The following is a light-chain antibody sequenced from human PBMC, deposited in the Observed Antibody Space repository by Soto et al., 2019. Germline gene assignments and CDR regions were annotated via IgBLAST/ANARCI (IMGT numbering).Light chain of an antibody. CDR1: QSVSSN. CDR3: QQYNNWPPELT. V-gene: IGKV3-15*01. J-gene: IGKJ4*01. Sequence: EIVLTQSPATLSLSPGERATLSCRASQSVSSNLAWYQQKPGQAPRLLIHGASTRATGIPARFSGSGSGTEFTLTISSLRSEDFAVYYCQQYNNWPPELTFGGGTNVDIK. CDR2: GAS.